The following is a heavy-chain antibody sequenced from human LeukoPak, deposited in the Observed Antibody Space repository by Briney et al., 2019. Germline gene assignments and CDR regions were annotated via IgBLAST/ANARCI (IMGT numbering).Heavy chain of an antibody. J-gene: IGHJ4*02. CDR1: GFTFSSYG. V-gene: IGHV3-30*03. CDR3: ARDPLTYTWELPSQGYYFDC. D-gene: IGHD1-26*01. CDR2: ISYDGSNK. Sequence: QPGGSLRLSCAASGFTFSSYGMHWVRQAPGKGLEWVAVISYDGSNKYYADSLKGRFTISRDNAKNSLYLQMNSLRAEDTAVYYCARDPLTYTWELPSQGYYFDCWGQGTLVTVSS.